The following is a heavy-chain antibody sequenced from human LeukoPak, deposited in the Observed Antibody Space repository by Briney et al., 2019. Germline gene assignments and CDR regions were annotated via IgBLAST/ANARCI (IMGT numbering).Heavy chain of an antibody. J-gene: IGHJ4*02. Sequence: GGSLTLSCAASGFTFSSYGMHWVRQAPGKGLEWVAVISYDGSNKYYADSVKGRFTISRDNSKNTLYLQMNSLRAEDTAVYYCARHYGSGSYSLDYWGQGTPVTVSS. CDR3: ARHYGSGSYSLDY. V-gene: IGHV3-30*03. D-gene: IGHD3-10*01. CDR2: ISYDGSNK. CDR1: GFTFSSYG.